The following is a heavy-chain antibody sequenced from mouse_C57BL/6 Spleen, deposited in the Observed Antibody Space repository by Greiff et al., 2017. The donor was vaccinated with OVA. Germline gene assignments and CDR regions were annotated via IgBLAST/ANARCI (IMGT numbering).Heavy chain of an antibody. CDR2: IDPSDSYT. D-gene: IGHD1-1*01. J-gene: IGHJ4*01. Sequence: VQLQQPGAELVMPGASVKLSCKASGYTFTSYWMHWVKQRPGQGLEWIGEIDPSDSYTNYNQTFKGKSTLTVDKSSSTAYRQLSSLTSEDSAVYYCARYHDYGSSYDYAMDYWGQGTSVTVSS. CDR3: ARYHDYGSSYDYAMDY. V-gene: IGHV1-69*01. CDR1: GYTFTSYW.